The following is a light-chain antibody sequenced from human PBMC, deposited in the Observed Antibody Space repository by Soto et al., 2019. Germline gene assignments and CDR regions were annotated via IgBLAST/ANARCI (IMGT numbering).Light chain of an antibody. Sequence: EIVLTQSPGTLSLFPGERATLSCRATQSVNSDYLAWYQQKPGQAPRLLIYIASRRATGIPDRFSGSGSGTDFPLTINRRETEDFAVYYCQQYGTSPWTFGQGTKVEIK. CDR3: QQYGTSPWT. CDR1: QSVNSDY. CDR2: IAS. V-gene: IGKV3-20*01. J-gene: IGKJ1*01.